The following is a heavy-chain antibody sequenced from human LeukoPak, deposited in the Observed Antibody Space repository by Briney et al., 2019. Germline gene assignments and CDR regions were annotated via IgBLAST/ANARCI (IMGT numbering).Heavy chain of an antibody. CDR2: INPNSGGT. CDR1: GYTFTGCY. V-gene: IGHV1-2*02. Sequence: GASVKVSCKASGYTFTGCYMHWVRQAPGQGLEWMGWINPNSGGTNYAQKFQGRVTMTRDTSISTAYMELSRLRSDDTAVYYCARDRGRWLQRILYYFDYWGQGTLVTVSS. CDR3: ARDRGRWLQRILYYFDY. D-gene: IGHD5-24*01. J-gene: IGHJ4*02.